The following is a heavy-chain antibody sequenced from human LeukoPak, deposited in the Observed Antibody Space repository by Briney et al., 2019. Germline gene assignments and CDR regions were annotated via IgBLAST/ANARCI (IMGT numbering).Heavy chain of an antibody. Sequence: SETLSLTCTVSGGSIGNYSWSWIRQSPGQGLEWIGFIYENGRTSYSPSHKNLVTISVDMSKIQFSLRLTSMTAADTGVYYCARDWELGHWGRGILVTVTS. J-gene: IGHJ4*02. D-gene: IGHD1-26*01. CDR2: IYENGRT. CDR3: ARDWELGH. V-gene: IGHV4-59*01. CDR1: GGSIGNYS.